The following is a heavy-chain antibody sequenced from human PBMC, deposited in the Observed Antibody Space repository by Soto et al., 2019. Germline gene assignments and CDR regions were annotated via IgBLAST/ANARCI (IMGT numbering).Heavy chain of an antibody. CDR3: AREQGYGWYRVADY. V-gene: IGHV3-30*03. CDR2: FSYDGINK. J-gene: IGHJ4*02. D-gene: IGHD6-19*01. CDR1: GFTFSSHG. Sequence: QVQLVESGGGVVQPGGSLTLSCAASGFTFSSHGMHWVRMAPGRGLEWVAVFSYDGINKHYGDSVKGRFTISRDNSKNTVSLQMNSLRVEDTAVYYCAREQGYGWYRVADYWGQGTRVTVSS.